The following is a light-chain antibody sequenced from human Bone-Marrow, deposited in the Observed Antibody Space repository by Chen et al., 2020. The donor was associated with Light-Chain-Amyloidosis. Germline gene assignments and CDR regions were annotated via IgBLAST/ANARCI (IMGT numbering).Light chain of an antibody. CDR1: SGSVSGSRS. CDR2: STK. V-gene: IGLV8-61*01. J-gene: IGLJ3*02. CDR3: VVFLGSDIWE. Sequence: QTVVTHEPSFSVSPGVTVTLTCGLSSGSVSGSRSPNWYQQTPGQPPRTLIGSTKTRSSGVPDRFSASILGNKAALTITGVQVDDEADYYCVVFLGSDIWEFGGGTKLTVL.